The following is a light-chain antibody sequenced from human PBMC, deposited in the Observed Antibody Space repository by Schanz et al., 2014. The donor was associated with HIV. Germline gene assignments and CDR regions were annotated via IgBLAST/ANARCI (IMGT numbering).Light chain of an antibody. CDR2: EGT. J-gene: IGLJ2*01. V-gene: IGLV2-14*01. Sequence: QSALTQPASVSGSPGQSITISCTGTRSDVGGYDFVSWYQQPPGKAPKLIIYEGTKRPSGVSDRFSGSKSGNTASLTISGLQAEDEADYYCQSFDSSLSGSNVVFGGGTKLTVL. CDR1: RSDVGGYDF. CDR3: QSFDSSLSGSNVV.